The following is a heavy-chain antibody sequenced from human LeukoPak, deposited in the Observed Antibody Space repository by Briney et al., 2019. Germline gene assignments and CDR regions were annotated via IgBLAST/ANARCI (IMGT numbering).Heavy chain of an antibody. D-gene: IGHD6-19*01. CDR2: IYYSGST. V-gene: IGHV4-31*03. CDR3: ARGRLAVAGSFAY. J-gene: IGHJ4*02. CDR1: GGSISSGGYY. Sequence: SETLSLTCTVSGGSISSGGYYWSWIRQHPGKGMEWIGYIYYSGSTYYNPSLKSRVTISVDTSKNQFSLKLSSVTAADTAVYYCARGRLAVAGSFAYWGQGTLVTVSS.